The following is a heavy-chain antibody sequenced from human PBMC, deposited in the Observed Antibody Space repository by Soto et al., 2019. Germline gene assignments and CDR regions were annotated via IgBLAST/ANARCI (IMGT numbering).Heavy chain of an antibody. CDR3: ASNERITMLQGVAPFDY. Sequence: QVQLQESGPGLVKPSQTLSLTCTVSGVSISSGGYYWSWILQHPGKGLEWIGYINYSGSSYYNPSLKSRVNISVDTAKKQFSLKLSCVNAADKAVYYCASNERITMLQGVAPFDYRGQGTLVTVSS. J-gene: IGHJ4*02. CDR1: GVSISSGGYY. V-gene: IGHV4-31*03. D-gene: IGHD3-10*01. CDR2: INYSGSS.